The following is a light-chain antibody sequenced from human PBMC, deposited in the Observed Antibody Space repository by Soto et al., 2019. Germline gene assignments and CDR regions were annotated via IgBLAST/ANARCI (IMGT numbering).Light chain of an antibody. CDR2: GAS. CDR3: QQDYNLPPIT. CDR1: QSVSSSY. Sequence: PGERVTLSRRASQSVSSSYLTWYQQKPGQAPRLLIYGASTRATSIPARFSGSGSGTDFTLTISSLQPEDFAVYYCQQDYNLPPITFGQGTRLEIK. V-gene: IGKV3D-7*01. J-gene: IGKJ5*01.